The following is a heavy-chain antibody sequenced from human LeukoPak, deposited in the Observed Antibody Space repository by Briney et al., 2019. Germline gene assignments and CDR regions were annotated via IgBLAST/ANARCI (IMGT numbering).Heavy chain of an antibody. V-gene: IGHV4-61*02. CDR3: ARNPGLVYYYMDV. CDR1: GGSISSGSYY. CDR2: IYTSGST. J-gene: IGHJ6*03. D-gene: IGHD3-16*01. Sequence: SQTLSLTCTVSGGSISSGSYYWSWIRQPAGKGLEWIGRIYTSGSTNYNPSLKSRVTISVDTSKNQFSLKLSSVTAADTAVYYCARNPGLVYYYMDVWGKGTTVTVSS.